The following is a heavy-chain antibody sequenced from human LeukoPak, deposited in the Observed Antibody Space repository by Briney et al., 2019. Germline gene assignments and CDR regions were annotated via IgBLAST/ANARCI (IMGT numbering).Heavy chain of an antibody. CDR3: ARADRLHGGPYLIGP. CDR1: GYSFTDYY. Sequence: ASVKVSCKTSGYSFTDYYVHWVRQAPGQGLEWMGWINPDSGGTSSAQKFQGRVTMTRDTSITTVYMEVSWLTSDDTAIYYCARADRLHGGPYLIGPWGQGTLVTVSS. V-gene: IGHV1-2*02. J-gene: IGHJ5*02. D-gene: IGHD2-21*01. CDR2: INPDSGGT.